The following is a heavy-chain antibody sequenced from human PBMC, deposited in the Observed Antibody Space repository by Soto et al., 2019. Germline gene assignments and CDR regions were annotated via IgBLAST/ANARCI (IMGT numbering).Heavy chain of an antibody. CDR2: VRIKTYGETT. CDR3: ARGGYYAAVSYYTTRLYFDY. J-gene: IGHJ4*01. D-gene: IGHD3-10*01. CDR1: GFTFGDYA. V-gene: IGHV3-49*03. Sequence: EAQLVESGGGLVLPGRSLRLSCTAAGFTFGDYAMSWFRQTPGKGLEWVGFVRIKTYGETTENAASVKGRLTVSRDDSKTIAYSQIISMKTEDSAVYYCARGGYYAAVSYYTTRLYFDYWGHGTLVTVSS.